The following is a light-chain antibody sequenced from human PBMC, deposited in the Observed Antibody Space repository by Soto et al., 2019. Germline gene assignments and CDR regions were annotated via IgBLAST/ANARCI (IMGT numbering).Light chain of an antibody. CDR1: HDITNY. Sequence: DIQMTQSPSSLSASVGDRVTITCQASHDITNYLNWYQQKPGKGPRLLIYGASNLETGVPSRFSGSGFGTDYTLTISSLQPEDFASYYCQQSYSSPYTFGQGTKVDIK. V-gene: IGKV1-33*01. CDR3: QQSYSSPYT. J-gene: IGKJ2*01. CDR2: GAS.